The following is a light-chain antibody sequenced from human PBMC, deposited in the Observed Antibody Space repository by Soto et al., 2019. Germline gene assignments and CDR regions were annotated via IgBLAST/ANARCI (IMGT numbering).Light chain of an antibody. CDR2: DAS. J-gene: IGKJ1*01. CDR3: QQRSNWRT. V-gene: IGKV3-11*01. Sequence: EIVLTQSPGTLSLSPGERATLSCRASQSVSSYLAWYQQKPGQAPRLLIYDASNRATGIPARFSGSGSGTDFTLTISSLEPEDFAVYYCQQRSNWRTFGQGTKV. CDR1: QSVSSY.